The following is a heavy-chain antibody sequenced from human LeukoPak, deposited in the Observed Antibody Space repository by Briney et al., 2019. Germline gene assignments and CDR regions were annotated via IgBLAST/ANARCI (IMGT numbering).Heavy chain of an antibody. D-gene: IGHD3-10*01. CDR1: GFTFSSYS. J-gene: IGHJ4*02. Sequence: GGSLRLSCAASGFTFSSYSMNWVRQAPGKGLEWVSYISSSSSYIYYADSVRGRFTISRDNAKNSLYLQMNSLRAEDTAVYYCARGGSVVFDYWGQGTLVTVSS. CDR2: ISSSSSYI. V-gene: IGHV3-21*01. CDR3: ARGGSVVFDY.